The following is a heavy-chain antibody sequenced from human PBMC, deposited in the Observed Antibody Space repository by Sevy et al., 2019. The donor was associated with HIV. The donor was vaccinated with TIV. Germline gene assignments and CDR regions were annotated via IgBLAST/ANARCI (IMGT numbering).Heavy chain of an antibody. J-gene: IGHJ4*02. CDR3: ARDPRTAAAGTRYFDY. V-gene: IGHV3-21*01. D-gene: IGHD6-13*01. CDR2: ISSSSSYI. Sequence: GGSLRLSCAASGFTFSSYSMNWVRQAPGKGLEWVSSISSSSSYIYYADSVKGRFTISRDNAKNSLYLQMNSLRAEDTAVYYCARDPRTAAAGTRYFDYWGQGTLGTGSS. CDR1: GFTFSSYS.